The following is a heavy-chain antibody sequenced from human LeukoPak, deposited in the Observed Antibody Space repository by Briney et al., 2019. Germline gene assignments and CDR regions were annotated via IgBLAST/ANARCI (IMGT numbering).Heavy chain of an antibody. V-gene: IGHV4-30-2*01. Sequence: SQTLSLTCAVSGGSISSGGYSWSWIRQPPGKGLEWIGYIYHSGSTYYNPSLKSRVTISVDTSKNHFSLKLSSVTAADTAVYYCARDVAGSHYYDSSGSKPGWYFDLWGRGTLVTVSS. D-gene: IGHD3-22*01. CDR1: GGSISSGGYS. CDR2: IYHSGST. J-gene: IGHJ2*01. CDR3: ARDVAGSHYYDSSGSKPGWYFDL.